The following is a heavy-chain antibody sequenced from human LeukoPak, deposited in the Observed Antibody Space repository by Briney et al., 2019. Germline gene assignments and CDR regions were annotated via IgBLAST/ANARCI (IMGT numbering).Heavy chain of an antibody. J-gene: IGHJ6*03. D-gene: IGHD2-2*01. V-gene: IGHV3-48*01. CDR2: ISSSSSTI. Sequence: GGSLRLSCAASGFTFSSYSMNWVRQAPGKGLEWVSYISSSSSTIYYADSVKGRFTISRDNAKNSLYLQMDSLRAEDTAVYYCARGLIPTIVVVPAAYYYYYMDVWGKGTTVTISS. CDR1: GFTFSSYS. CDR3: ARGLIPTIVVVPAAYYYYYMDV.